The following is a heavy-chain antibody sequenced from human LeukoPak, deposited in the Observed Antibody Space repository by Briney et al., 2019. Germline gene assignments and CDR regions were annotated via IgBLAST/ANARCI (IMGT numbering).Heavy chain of an antibody. CDR3: ARSQYSYGYWLVADY. J-gene: IGHJ4*02. D-gene: IGHD5-18*01. CDR2: IYYSGST. CDR1: GGSISSRSYY. V-gene: IGHV4-39*01. Sequence: SETLSLTCTVSGGSISSRSYYWGWIRPPPGKGLELIGTIYYSGSTYYNPSLKSRATIPVDTSKNQLSLKLSSVTAADTAVYYCARSQYSYGYWLVADYWGQGALVTVSS.